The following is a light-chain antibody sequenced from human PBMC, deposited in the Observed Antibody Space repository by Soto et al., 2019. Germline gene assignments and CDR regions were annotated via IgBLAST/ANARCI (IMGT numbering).Light chain of an antibody. V-gene: IGLV7-46*01. J-gene: IGLJ2*01. CDR2: DTS. CDR1: TGPVTSGHW. Sequence: QAVMTQEPSLTVSPGGTVTLTCDSSTGPVTSGHWPYWLQQKPGQAPRTLIYDTSKKHSWTPARFSGSLLGGKAALTLSGAQSEAEADYYCFLSYSGARPVVFGGGTKVTVL. CDR3: FLSYSGARPVV.